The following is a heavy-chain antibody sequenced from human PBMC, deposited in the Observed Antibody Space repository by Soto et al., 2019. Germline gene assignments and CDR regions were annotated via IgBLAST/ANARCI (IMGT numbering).Heavy chain of an antibody. J-gene: IGHJ4*02. V-gene: IGHV3-48*02. CDR3: ARTIRQLAAIDY. Sequence: GGSLRLSCAASGFTFSSYSMNWVRQAPGKGLEGVSYISSSSSTIYYADPVKGQFTISRDNAKNSLYLQMNSLRDEDTAVYYCARTIRQLAAIDYWGQGTLVTVSS. D-gene: IGHD6-6*01. CDR1: GFTFSSYS. CDR2: ISSSSSTI.